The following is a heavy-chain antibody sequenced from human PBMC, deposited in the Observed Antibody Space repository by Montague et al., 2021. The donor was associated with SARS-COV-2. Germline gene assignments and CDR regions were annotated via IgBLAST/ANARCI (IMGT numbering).Heavy chain of an antibody. V-gene: IGHV4-39*01. D-gene: IGHD6-19*01. CDR3: ATTGGPTTVAGPFDY. Sequence: SETLSLTCTVSGGSISSGGYYWDWIRQPPGMGLEWIGTIYYSGSTEYNPSLKSRVTISVDTSRNQFSLKVSSVTAADTAVYYCATTGGPTTVAGPFDYWGQGTPVTVSS. CDR2: IYYSGST. CDR1: GGSISSGGYY. J-gene: IGHJ4*02.